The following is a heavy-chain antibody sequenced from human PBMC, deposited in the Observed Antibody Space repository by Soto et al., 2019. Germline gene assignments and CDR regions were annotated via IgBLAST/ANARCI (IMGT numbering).Heavy chain of an antibody. J-gene: IGHJ4*02. V-gene: IGHV3-30*04. CDR1: GFTFSGSA. CDR3: AKDKRSGFDY. Sequence: GGSLRLSCAASGFTFSGSAMHWVRQAPGKGLEWVAVISYDGSNKYYADSVKGRFTISRDNSKNTLYLQMNSLRAEDTAVYYCAKDKRSGFDYWGQGTLVTVSS. CDR2: ISYDGSNK. D-gene: IGHD6-25*01.